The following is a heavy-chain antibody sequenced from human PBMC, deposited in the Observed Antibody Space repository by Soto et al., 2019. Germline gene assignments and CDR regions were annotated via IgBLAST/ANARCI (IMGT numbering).Heavy chain of an antibody. CDR1: GYTFTGYY. Sequence: ASVKVSCKASGYTFTGYYMHWVRQAPGQGLEWMGWINPNSGGTNYAQKFQGWVTMTRDTSISTAYMELSRLRSDDTAVYYCARDSTNGLLWFGELLAASDGMDVWGQGTTVTVSS. V-gene: IGHV1-2*04. J-gene: IGHJ6*02. D-gene: IGHD3-10*01. CDR3: ARDSTNGLLWFGELLAASDGMDV. CDR2: INPNSGGT.